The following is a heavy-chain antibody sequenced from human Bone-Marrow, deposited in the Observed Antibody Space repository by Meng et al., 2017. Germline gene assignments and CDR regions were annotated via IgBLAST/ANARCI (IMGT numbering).Heavy chain of an antibody. D-gene: IGHD3-10*01. CDR2: INPNSGGT. CDR3: AREGAMVRGVILDY. J-gene: IGHJ4*02. V-gene: IGHV1-2*06. CDR1: GYTFTGYY. Sequence: ASVKVSCKASGYTFTGYYMHWVRQAPGQGLEWMGRINPNSGGTNYAQKFQGRVTMTTDTSTSTAYMELRSLRSDDTAVYYCAREGAMVRGVILDYWGQGTLVTVSS.